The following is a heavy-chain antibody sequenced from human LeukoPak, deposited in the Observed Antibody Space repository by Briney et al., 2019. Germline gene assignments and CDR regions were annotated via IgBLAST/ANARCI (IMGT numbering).Heavy chain of an antibody. CDR1: GGSISSYY. V-gene: IGHV4-59*08. CDR3: ARHSSYYGMDV. CDR2: IYYSGST. Sequence: SETLSLTCTVSGGSISSYYWSWIRQPPGKGLERIGYIYYSGSTNYNPSLKSRVTISVDTSKNQFSLKLSSVTAADTAVYYCARHSSYYGMDVWGQGTTVTVSS. J-gene: IGHJ6*02.